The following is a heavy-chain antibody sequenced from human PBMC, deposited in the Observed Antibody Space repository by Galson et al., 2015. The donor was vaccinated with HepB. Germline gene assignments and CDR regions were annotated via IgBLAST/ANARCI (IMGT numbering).Heavy chain of an antibody. J-gene: IGHJ4*02. CDR1: GYTFINYN. CDR2: MNPHSGDT. CDR3: ARNLPSTGDFDY. Sequence: SVKVSCKASGYTFINYNFNWLRQAPGQGLEWVGWMNPHSGDTGYAQKFEGRVAMTRSTSISTAYMELCSLKSEDTAVYYCARNLPSTGDFDYWGQGTLVTVSS. D-gene: IGHD1-14*01. V-gene: IGHV1-8*01.